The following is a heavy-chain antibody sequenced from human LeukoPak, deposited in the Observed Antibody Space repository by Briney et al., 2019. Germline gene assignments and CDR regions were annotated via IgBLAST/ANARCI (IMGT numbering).Heavy chain of an antibody. CDR2: SSAYNGNK. V-gene: IGHV1-18*01. D-gene: IGHD1-26*01. CDR3: ARDRYSGSYHFDY. CDR1: GYTFTSYG. J-gene: IGHJ4*02. Sequence: GASVKVSCKTSGYTFTSYGISWVRQAPGQGLELMGWSSAYNGNKNYAQKLQGRVTITTDTSTSTAYMELRSLRSDDTAVYYCARDRYSGSYHFDYWGQGTLVTVSS.